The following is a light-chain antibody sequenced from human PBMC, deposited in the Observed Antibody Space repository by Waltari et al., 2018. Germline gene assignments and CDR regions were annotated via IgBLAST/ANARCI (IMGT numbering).Light chain of an antibody. Sequence: QSALTQPASMSGSPGQSITISCPGTSSDVGFYNLVSWYQQHPGKAPELVVYEVISRPSGVSNRFSGSKSGNTASLTISGLQAEDEADYYCCSYAGRNIWVFGGGTKLTVL. CDR3: CSYAGRNIWV. V-gene: IGLV2-23*02. CDR1: SSDVGFYNL. CDR2: EVI. J-gene: IGLJ3*02.